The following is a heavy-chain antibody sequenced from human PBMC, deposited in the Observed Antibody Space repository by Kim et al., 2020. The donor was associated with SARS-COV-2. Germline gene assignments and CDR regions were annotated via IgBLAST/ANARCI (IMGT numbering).Heavy chain of an antibody. V-gene: IGHV4-61*01. D-gene: IGHD5-18*01. J-gene: IGHJ5*02. Sequence: SETLSLTCTVSGGSVSSGSYYWSWIRQPPGKGLEWIGYIYYSGSTNYNPSLKSRVTISVDTSKNQFSLKLSSVTAADTAVYYCARTEVVYIYGRVTPFWFDPWGQGTLVTVSS. CDR3: ARTEVVYIYGRVTPFWFDP. CDR1: GGSVSSGSYY. CDR2: IYYSGST.